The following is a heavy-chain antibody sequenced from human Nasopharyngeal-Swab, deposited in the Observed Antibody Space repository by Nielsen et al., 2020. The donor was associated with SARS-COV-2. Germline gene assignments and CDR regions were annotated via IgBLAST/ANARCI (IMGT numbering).Heavy chain of an antibody. J-gene: IGHJ4*02. V-gene: IGHV3-11*04. D-gene: IGHD3-3*01. CDR1: GLTFSDYC. CDR3: ASGGYDFWSGYPSDY. Sequence: GGSLRLSCAASGLTFSDYCMGWIRQAPGKGLEWVSHISTTGSSKYYADSLKGRFTISRDNDKNSLYLQMNSLRADDTAVYYCASGGYDFWSGYPSDYWGRGTLVTVSS. CDR2: ISTTGSSK.